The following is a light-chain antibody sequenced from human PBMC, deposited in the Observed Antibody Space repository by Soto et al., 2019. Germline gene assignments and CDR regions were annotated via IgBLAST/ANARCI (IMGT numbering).Light chain of an antibody. Sequence: QSVLTQPPSASGTPRQRVTISCSGSSSNIGSNTVNWYQQFPGTAPKLLIYSNNQRPSGVPDRFSGSKSGTSASLAISGLQSEDEADYHCAAWDDSLNGLYVFGTGPKVTVL. CDR1: SSNIGSNT. CDR3: AAWDDSLNGLYV. CDR2: SNN. V-gene: IGLV1-44*01. J-gene: IGLJ1*01.